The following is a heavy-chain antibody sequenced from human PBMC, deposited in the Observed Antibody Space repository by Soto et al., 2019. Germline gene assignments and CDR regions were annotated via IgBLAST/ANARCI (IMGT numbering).Heavy chain of an antibody. CDR1: GFTFTNYW. V-gene: IGHV3-7*04. CDR2: IKPDGSEK. D-gene: IGHD3-22*01. CDR3: ARGDYYDTSGPFSDAFDI. J-gene: IGHJ3*02. Sequence: GALRLSCAASGFTFTNYWMSWVRQAPGKGLEWVANIKPDGSEKFYVDSLKGRFTMSRDNAKNSLYLQMNGLRADDTAVYYCARGDYYDTSGPFSDAFDIWGQGTMVTVSS.